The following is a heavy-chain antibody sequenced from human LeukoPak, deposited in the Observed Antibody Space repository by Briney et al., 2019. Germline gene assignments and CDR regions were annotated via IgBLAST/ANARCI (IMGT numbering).Heavy chain of an antibody. CDR2: IYHSGST. J-gene: IGHJ4*02. D-gene: IGHD3-22*01. Sequence: PSETLSLTCTVSGYSISSGYYWGWIRQPPGKGLEWIASIYHSGSTYYNPSLKSRVTISVDTSKNQFSLKLSSVTAADTAVYYCARDRYYYDSSGYDYWGQGTLVTVSS. V-gene: IGHV4-38-2*02. CDR3: ARDRYYYDSSGYDY. CDR1: GYSISSGYY.